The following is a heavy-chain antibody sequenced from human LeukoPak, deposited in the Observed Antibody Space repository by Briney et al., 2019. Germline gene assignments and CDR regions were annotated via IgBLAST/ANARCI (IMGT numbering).Heavy chain of an antibody. CDR3: ARTSAFYAY. Sequence: AGGAPRLSLAAPGFSLFNFSITLVRPAPRKGLEWVSQITAGGGTTDYADSVKGRFTISRDNSKNTLYLQMNSLRAEDTALYYCARTSAFYAYWGQGTLVTVSS. CDR1: GFSLFNFS. J-gene: IGHJ4*02. V-gene: IGHV3-23*01. CDR2: ITAGGGTT. D-gene: IGHD2/OR15-2a*01.